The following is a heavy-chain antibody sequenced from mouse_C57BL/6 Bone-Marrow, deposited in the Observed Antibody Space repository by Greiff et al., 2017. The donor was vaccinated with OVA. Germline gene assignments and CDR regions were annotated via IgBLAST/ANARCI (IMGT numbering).Heavy chain of an antibody. CDR3: ARHRRNSSGSSYGSWFAY. Sequence: DVKLVESGGDLVKPGGSLKLSCAASGFTFSSYGMSWVRQTPDKRLEWVATISSGGSYTYYPDSVKGRFTISRDNAKNALYLQMSSLKSEDTAMYYCARHRRNSSGSSYGSWFAYWGQGTLVTVSA. J-gene: IGHJ3*01. V-gene: IGHV5-6*02. CDR1: GFTFSSYG. D-gene: IGHD1-1*01. CDR2: ISSGGSYT.